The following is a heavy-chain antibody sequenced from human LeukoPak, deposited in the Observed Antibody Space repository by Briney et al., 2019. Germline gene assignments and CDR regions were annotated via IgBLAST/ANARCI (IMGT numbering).Heavy chain of an antibody. V-gene: IGHV4-39*01. CDR1: GGSISSNSYY. D-gene: IGHD3-22*01. CDR2: IYYSGAS. Sequence: PSETLSLTCAVSGGSISSNSYYWGWIRQPPGKGLEWIGSIYYSGASYYNPSLKSRVIISVDTSKNQFSLKLSSVTAADTAVFYCARHYYDSSGYYVEGFDIWGQGTMVTVSS. J-gene: IGHJ3*02. CDR3: ARHYYDSSGYYVEGFDI.